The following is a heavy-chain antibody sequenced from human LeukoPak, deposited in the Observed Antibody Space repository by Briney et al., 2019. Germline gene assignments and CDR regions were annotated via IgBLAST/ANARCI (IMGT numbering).Heavy chain of an antibody. V-gene: IGHV4-38-2*01. Sequence: TDCLSPTCAVSGYSISSGYYWGWIRQPPGKGLEWIGSIYHSGSTYYNPSLKSRVSISVDTSKNQFSLKLSSVTAADTTVYYCARVSDSYHYYYMDVWGKGTTVTVSS. D-gene: IGHD5/OR15-5a*01. CDR1: GYSISSGYY. CDR2: IYHSGST. J-gene: IGHJ6*03. CDR3: ARVSDSYHYYYMDV.